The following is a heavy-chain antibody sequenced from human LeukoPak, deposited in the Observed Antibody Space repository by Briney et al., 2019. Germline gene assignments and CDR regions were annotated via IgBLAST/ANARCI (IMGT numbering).Heavy chain of an antibody. D-gene: IGHD5-18*01. Sequence: GGSLRLSCAASGVTLSNNDMSWVRQAPGKGLEWVSAISGGGGRTYYADSVKGRFTISGDNSKNTLYLQMNSLRAEDTAVYYCAKLTWIQLRGYWGQGTLVTVSS. J-gene: IGHJ4*02. CDR2: ISGGGGRT. CDR1: GVTLSNND. V-gene: IGHV3-23*01. CDR3: AKLTWIQLRGY.